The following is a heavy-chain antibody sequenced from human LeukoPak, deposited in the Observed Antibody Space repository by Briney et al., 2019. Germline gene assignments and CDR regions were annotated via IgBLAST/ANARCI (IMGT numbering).Heavy chain of an antibody. CDR2: ITRDGSGT. CDR1: GFTFADYA. Sequence: SGGSLRLSCVASGFTFADYAMHWVRHAPGKGLEWISVITRDGSGTYYADSVKGRFTISRDNSKTSLYLQMNSPRTEDTAFYYCAKSEYTNSWYWRRDYWGQGTLVTVSS. D-gene: IGHD6-13*01. J-gene: IGHJ4*02. CDR3: AKSEYTNSWYWRRDY. V-gene: IGHV3-43*02.